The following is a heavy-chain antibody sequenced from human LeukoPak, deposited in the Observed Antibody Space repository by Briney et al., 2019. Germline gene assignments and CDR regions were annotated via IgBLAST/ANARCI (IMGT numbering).Heavy chain of an antibody. V-gene: IGHV3-33*01. Sequence: GGSLTLSCAASGFTFSSYGMHWVRQAPGKGLEWVAVIWYDGSNKYYADSVKGRFTISRDNSKNTLYLQMNSLRAEDTAVYYCAGHYCSGGSCYKEGLDYWGQGTLVTVSS. J-gene: IGHJ4*02. CDR2: IWYDGSNK. CDR1: GFTFSSYG. D-gene: IGHD2-15*01. CDR3: AGHYCSGGSCYKEGLDY.